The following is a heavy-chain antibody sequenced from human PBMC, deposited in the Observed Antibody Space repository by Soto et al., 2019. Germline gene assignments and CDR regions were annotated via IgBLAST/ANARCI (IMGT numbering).Heavy chain of an antibody. J-gene: IGHJ5*02. Sequence: QVHLQESGPGLVKPSETLSLTCTVSNDSISSYYWSWIRQPPGKGLEWIGYSFFSGGTDYNPSLKGRVTISFDRSRNQFSLTLTSVTAEDTAVYYCVRELSRGWFDPWGQGTLVTVSS. CDR1: NDSISSYY. CDR2: SFFSGGT. CDR3: VRELSRGWFDP. V-gene: IGHV4-59*01. D-gene: IGHD3-16*01.